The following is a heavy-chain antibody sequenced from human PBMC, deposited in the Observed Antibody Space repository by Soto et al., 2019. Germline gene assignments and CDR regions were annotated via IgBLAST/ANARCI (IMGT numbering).Heavy chain of an antibody. CDR2: IIPILGIA. V-gene: IGHV1-69*04. J-gene: IGHJ5*02. CDR3: AREHCSGGSCYPERYNWFDP. D-gene: IGHD2-15*01. CDR1: GGTFSSYT. Sequence: SVKVSCKASGGTFSSYTISWVQQAPGQGLEWMGRIIPILGIANYAQKFQGRVTITADKSTSTAYMELSSLRSEDTAVYYCAREHCSGGSCYPERYNWFDPWGQGTLVTVS.